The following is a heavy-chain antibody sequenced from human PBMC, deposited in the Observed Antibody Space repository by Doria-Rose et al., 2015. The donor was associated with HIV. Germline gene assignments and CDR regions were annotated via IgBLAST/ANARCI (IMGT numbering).Heavy chain of an antibody. V-gene: IGHV3-9*01. CDR2: ISWNSDTI. CDR1: GFRFDDYA. CDR3: TKRRGVTDIDPFDI. Sequence: VQLVESGGGLLQPGRALRLSCAASGFRFDDYAMHWVRQTPGKGLEWVAGISWNSDTIDDADSVKVRFTISRDNAKNSLYLQMNSLRAEDTALYYCTKRRGVTDIDPFDIWGQGTMVIVSS. J-gene: IGHJ3*02. D-gene: IGHD2-21*02.